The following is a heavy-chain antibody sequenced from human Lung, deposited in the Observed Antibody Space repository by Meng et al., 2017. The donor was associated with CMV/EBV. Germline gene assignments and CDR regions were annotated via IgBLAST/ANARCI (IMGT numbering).Heavy chain of an antibody. CDR1: EATVPNYW. CDR3: ARAWAEYCSGGSCYGAVDV. D-gene: IGHD2-15*01. J-gene: IGHJ3*01. Sequence: GESXKISXVASEATVPNYWMSWVRQAPGKGLEWVANIKKDGSEKYYVDSVKGRFTISRDNAKNSLYLQMNSPRVEDTAVYYCARAWAEYCSGGSCYGAVDVWGQGTMVTVSS. CDR2: IKKDGSEK. V-gene: IGHV3-7*01.